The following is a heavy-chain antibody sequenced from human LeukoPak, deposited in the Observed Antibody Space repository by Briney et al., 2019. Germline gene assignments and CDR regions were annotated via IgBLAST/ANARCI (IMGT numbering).Heavy chain of an antibody. CDR1: GFTVSSYG. J-gene: IGHJ4*02. D-gene: IGHD5-12*01. V-gene: IGHV3-30*02. CDR3: AKGYGKVYNLFDY. CDR2: IRYDGSNK. Sequence: GGSLRLSCAASGFTVSSYGMHWVRQAPGKGLEWVAFIRYDGSNKYYADSVKGRFTISRDNSKNTLYLQMNSLRAEDTAVYYCAKGYGKVYNLFDYWGQGTLVTVSS.